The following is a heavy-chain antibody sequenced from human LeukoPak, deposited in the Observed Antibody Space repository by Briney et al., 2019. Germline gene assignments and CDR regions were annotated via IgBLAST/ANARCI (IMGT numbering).Heavy chain of an antibody. J-gene: IGHJ4*02. Sequence: PGGSLRLSCAASGFTFSSYSMNWVRQAPGKGLEWVSKISSSGSIIYYADSVKGRFTISRDNAKNSLYLQMNSLRAEDTAVYYCVRNFDSWGQGTLVTVSS. CDR2: ISSSGSII. V-gene: IGHV3-48*04. CDR1: GFTFSSYS. CDR3: VRNFDS.